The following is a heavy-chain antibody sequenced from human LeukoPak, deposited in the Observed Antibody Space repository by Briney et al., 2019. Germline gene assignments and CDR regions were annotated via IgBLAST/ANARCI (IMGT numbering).Heavy chain of an antibody. J-gene: IGHJ4*02. Sequence: GGSLRLSCAASGFTFSSYSMNWVRQAPGKGLEWVSSISSSSSYIYYADSVKGRFTISRDNAKNSLYLQMNSLRAEDTAVNYCATVNCGGDCYSPSYFDYWGQGALVTVSS. V-gene: IGHV3-21*01. CDR3: ATVNCGGDCYSPSYFDY. CDR2: ISSSSSYI. D-gene: IGHD2-21*02. CDR1: GFTFSSYS.